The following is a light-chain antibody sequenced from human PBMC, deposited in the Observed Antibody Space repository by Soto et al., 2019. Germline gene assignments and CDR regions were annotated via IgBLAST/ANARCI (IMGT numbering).Light chain of an antibody. CDR2: RND. J-gene: IGLJ3*02. CDR1: SSNIGRDY. CDR3: AAWDDNLV. Sequence: QSVLNQPPSLSATPGQRVTISCSGSSSNIGRDYVYWYQQLPGTAPKLLIYRNDQRPSGVPDRFSGSKSGTSASLVISGLRSEDEGDYHCAAWDDNLVFGGGTKLTVL. V-gene: IGLV1-47*01.